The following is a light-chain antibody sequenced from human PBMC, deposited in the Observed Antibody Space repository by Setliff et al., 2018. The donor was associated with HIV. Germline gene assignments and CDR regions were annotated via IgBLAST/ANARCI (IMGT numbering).Light chain of an antibody. Sequence: SALTQPASVTGAPGQSITISCTGTSNDIGRFNYVSWYKQFPGKGPTLVIFDANQRPSGVSNRFSGSKSGNIASLIISGLQAEDEADYFCCSYSRGSTYVFGTGTKVTV. CDR2: DAN. V-gene: IGLV2-14*03. CDR3: CSYSRGSTYV. J-gene: IGLJ1*01. CDR1: SNDIGRFNY.